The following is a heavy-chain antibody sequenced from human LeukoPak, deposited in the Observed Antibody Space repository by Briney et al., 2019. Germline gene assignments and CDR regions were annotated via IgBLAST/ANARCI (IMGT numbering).Heavy chain of an antibody. CDR3: ARRYSSGWFYFDY. Sequence: PGRSLRLSCAASGFTFSSYWMSWVRQAPGKGLEWVANIKQDGSEKYYVDSVKGRFTISRDNAKNSLYLQMNSLRAEDTAVYYCARRYSSGWFYFDYWGQGTLVTVSS. D-gene: IGHD6-19*01. CDR2: IKQDGSEK. J-gene: IGHJ4*02. V-gene: IGHV3-7*03. CDR1: GFTFSSYW.